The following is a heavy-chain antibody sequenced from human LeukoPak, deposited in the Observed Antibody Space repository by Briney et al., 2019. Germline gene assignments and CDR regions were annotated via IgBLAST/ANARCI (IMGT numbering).Heavy chain of an antibody. CDR1: GFTFSSYA. CDR2: ISSGSSYT. D-gene: IGHD1-1*01. Sequence: GGSLRLSCAASGFTFSSYAMSWVRQAPGKGLEWVSYISSGSSYTNYADSVKGRFTISRENAKNSLYLQMNSLRAEDTAVYYCARGYNSGYYDYWGQGTLVTVSS. CDR3: ARGYNSGYYDY. J-gene: IGHJ4*02. V-gene: IGHV3-11*05.